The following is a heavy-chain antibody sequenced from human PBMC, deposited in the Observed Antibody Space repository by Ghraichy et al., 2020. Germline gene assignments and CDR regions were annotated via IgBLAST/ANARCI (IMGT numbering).Heavy chain of an antibody. D-gene: IGHD2-2*01. J-gene: IGHJ6*02. CDR1: GFTVSSNY. Sequence: GGSLRLSCAASGFTVSSNYMSWVRQAPGKGLEWVSVIYSGGSTYYADSVKGRFTISRDNSKNTLYLQMNSLRAEDTAVYYCASRYCSSTSCPYYYGMDVWGQGTTVTVSS. V-gene: IGHV3-66*02. CDR3: ASRYCSSTSCPYYYGMDV. CDR2: IYSGGST.